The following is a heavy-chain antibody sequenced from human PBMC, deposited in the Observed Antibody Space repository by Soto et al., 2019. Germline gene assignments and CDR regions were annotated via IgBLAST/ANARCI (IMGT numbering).Heavy chain of an antibody. V-gene: IGHV3-53*01. J-gene: IGHJ4*02. CDR1: GFTVNSDY. Sequence: PGGSLRLSCAASGFTVNSDYMNWIRQTPGKGLEWVAFIYNGESTHYADSVKGRFTISSDRSKNTLYLQMNSLRIEDTAVYYCARGGRGLGKLSLFEYWGQGTLVTVSS. D-gene: IGHD3-16*01. CDR2: IYNGEST. CDR3: ARGGRGLGKLSLFEY.